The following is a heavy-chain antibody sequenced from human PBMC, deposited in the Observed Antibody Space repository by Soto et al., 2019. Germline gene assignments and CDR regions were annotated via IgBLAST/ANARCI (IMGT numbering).Heavy chain of an antibody. V-gene: IGHV3-7*03. J-gene: IGHJ4*02. Sequence: GGSLRLSCAASGFTFSSYWMSWVRQAPGKGLEWVANIKQDGSEKYYVDSVKGRFTISRDNAKNSLYLQMNSLRAEDTAVYYCARDLAPRRYFDWTYPFDYWGQGTLVTVSS. D-gene: IGHD3-9*01. CDR2: IKQDGSEK. CDR3: ARDLAPRRYFDWTYPFDY. CDR1: GFTFSSYW.